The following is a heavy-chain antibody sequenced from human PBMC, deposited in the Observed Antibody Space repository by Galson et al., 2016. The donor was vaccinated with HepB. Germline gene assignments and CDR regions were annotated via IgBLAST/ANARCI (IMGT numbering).Heavy chain of an antibody. V-gene: IGHV5-10-1*01. CDR1: GYRLTDYW. CDR2: IDPDDSYT. J-gene: IGHJ6*02. CDR3: AKRGVEATVTAYYYYGMDV. D-gene: IGHD4-17*01. Sequence: QSGAEVKEPGESLRISCQGSGYRLTDYWITWVRQVPGKGLQWMGRIDPDDSYTNYSPSFQGHVTISVDKSINTAYLQWSTLKASDTAIYYCAKRGVEATVTAYYYYGMDVWGQGTTVTVSS.